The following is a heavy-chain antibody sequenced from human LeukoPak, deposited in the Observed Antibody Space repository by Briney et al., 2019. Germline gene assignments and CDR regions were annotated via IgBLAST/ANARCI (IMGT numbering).Heavy chain of an antibody. J-gene: IGHJ4*02. Sequence: QPGGSLRLSCAASGFIFRSHGMNWVRQAPGKGLEWVAGISPDEKKYYVDAVKGRFTISRDNSKNTLYLQMNSLRAEDTAIYYCARGSPFGTTDFWGQGTLVTVSS. CDR2: ISPDEKK. V-gene: IGHV3-33*01. D-gene: IGHD1-1*01. CDR1: GFIFRSHG. CDR3: ARGSPFGTTDF.